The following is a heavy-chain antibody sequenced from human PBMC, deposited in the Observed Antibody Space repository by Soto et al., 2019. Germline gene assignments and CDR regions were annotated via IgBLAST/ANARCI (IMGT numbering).Heavy chain of an antibody. V-gene: IGHV3-64*01. Sequence: QLVESGGGLVQPGGSPRLSCAASGFTFSDYAMHWVRLAPGKGLEYVSGISSNGGSTYYAHSVKDRFTISRNNSRKTLARQMDSLRAEDTAVYYCARKALAGDWLGYFHLCGRGTLVTVSA. CDR2: ISSNGGST. D-gene: IGHD7-27*01. CDR1: GFTFSDYA. CDR3: ARKALAGDWLGYFHL. J-gene: IGHJ2*01.